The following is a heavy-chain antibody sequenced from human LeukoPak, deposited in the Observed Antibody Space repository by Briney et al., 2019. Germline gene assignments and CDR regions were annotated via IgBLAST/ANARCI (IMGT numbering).Heavy chain of an antibody. V-gene: IGHV4-30-4*08. CDR1: GGSISSGDYY. Sequence: SQTLSLTCTVSGGSISSGDYYWSWIRQPPGKGLEWIGYIYYSGGTYYNPSLKSRVTISVDTSKNQFSLKLSSVTAADTAVYYCARDRGEYSGSYYYFDYWGQGTLVTVSS. D-gene: IGHD1-26*01. CDR3: ARDRGEYSGSYYYFDY. CDR2: IYYSGGT. J-gene: IGHJ4*02.